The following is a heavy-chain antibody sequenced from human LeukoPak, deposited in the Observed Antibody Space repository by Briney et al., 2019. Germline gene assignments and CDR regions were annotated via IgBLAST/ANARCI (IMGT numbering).Heavy chain of an antibody. Sequence: SETLSLTCTVSGGSISSGVYDWSWIRQHPGKGLEWIGCVSHSGNTYYNPSLKSRVTISVDTSKNQFSLKLYSVTAADTAVYYCARKYGNYYYYYGMDVWGQGTTVTVSS. D-gene: IGHD4-17*01. CDR1: GGSISSGVYD. J-gene: IGHJ6*02. CDR3: ARKYGNYYYYYGMDV. CDR2: VSHSGNT. V-gene: IGHV4-31*03.